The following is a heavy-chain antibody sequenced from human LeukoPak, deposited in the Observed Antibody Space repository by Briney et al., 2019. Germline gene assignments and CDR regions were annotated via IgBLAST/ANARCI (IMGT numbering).Heavy chain of an antibody. V-gene: IGHV4-34*01. CDR2: INHSGGA. Sequence: PSETLSLTCAVYGRSFIGYYWSWIRQPPGKGREWIGEINHSGGANYNPSLKSRVTISADTSKSQFSLKLGSVTAADTAVYYCARVPLRFLEPFDYWGQGTPVTVSS. D-gene: IGHD3-3*01. CDR1: GRSFIGYY. CDR3: ARVPLRFLEPFDY. J-gene: IGHJ4*02.